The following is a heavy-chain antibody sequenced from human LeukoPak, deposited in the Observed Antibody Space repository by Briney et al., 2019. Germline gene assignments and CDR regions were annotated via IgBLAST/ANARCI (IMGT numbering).Heavy chain of an antibody. J-gene: IGHJ3*02. Sequence: GASVKVSCKASGYTFTNYDINCVRQATGQGLEWMGWMNPNSGNTGYAQKLQGRVTMTRNTSISTAYMELSSLRSEDTAVYYCARGKYYYDSSGSNAFDIWGQGTMVTVSS. D-gene: IGHD3-22*01. CDR1: GYTFTNYD. CDR3: ARGKYYYDSSGSNAFDI. V-gene: IGHV1-8*01. CDR2: MNPNSGNT.